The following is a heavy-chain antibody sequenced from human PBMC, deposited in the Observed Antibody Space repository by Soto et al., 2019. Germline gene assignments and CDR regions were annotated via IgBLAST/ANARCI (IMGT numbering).Heavy chain of an antibody. CDR1: GFTFSSYA. CDR2: ISGSGGST. Sequence: EVQLLESGGGLVQPGGSLRLSCAASGFTFSSYAMSWVRQAPGKGLEWVSAISGSGGSTYYADSVKGRFTISRDNSKNTLYLQMNSLRAEDTAVYYCAKDLEDSSSWYLGYYGMDVWGQGTTVTVSS. V-gene: IGHV3-23*01. J-gene: IGHJ6*02. D-gene: IGHD6-13*01. CDR3: AKDLEDSSSWYLGYYGMDV.